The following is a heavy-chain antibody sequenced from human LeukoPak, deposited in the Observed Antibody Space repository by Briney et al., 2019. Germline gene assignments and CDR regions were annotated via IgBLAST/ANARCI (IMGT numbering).Heavy chain of an antibody. CDR2: IYTSGST. CDR3: ARHKGCSSTSCYRSHWFDP. Sequence: SETLSLTSTVSGGSISSYYWSWIRQPAGKGLEWIGRIYTSGSTNYNPSLKSRVTMSVDTSKNQFSLKLSSVTAADTAVYYCARHKGCSSTSCYRSHWFDPWGQGTLVTVSS. J-gene: IGHJ5*02. D-gene: IGHD2-2*01. V-gene: IGHV4-4*07. CDR1: GGSISSYY.